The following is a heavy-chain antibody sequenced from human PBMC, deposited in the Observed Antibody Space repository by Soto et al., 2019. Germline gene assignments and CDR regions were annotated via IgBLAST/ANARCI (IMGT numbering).Heavy chain of an antibody. D-gene: IGHD3-22*01. Sequence: QVQLVQSGAEVKKPGASVKVSCKASGYTFTSYYMHWVRQAPGQGLEWMGIINPSGGSTSYAQKFQGRVTMTRDTSTSTVYMELRSLRSEDTAVYYCARDAGDYYDSSGYYFDYWGQGTLVTVSS. CDR1: GYTFTSYY. V-gene: IGHV1-46*01. CDR2: INPSGGST. J-gene: IGHJ4*02. CDR3: ARDAGDYYDSSGYYFDY.